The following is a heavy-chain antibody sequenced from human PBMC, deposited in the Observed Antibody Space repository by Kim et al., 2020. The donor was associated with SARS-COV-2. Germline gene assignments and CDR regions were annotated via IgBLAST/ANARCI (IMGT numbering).Heavy chain of an antibody. V-gene: IGHV3-7*03. CDR3: ARGPASRWG. CDR1: GFTFSNYW. J-gene: IGHJ4*02. Sequence: GGSLRLSCAASGFTFSNYWMTWVRQAPGKGLEWVANIKQDGSEKYYVDSVKGRFTISRDNAKNSLYLQMNSLRGEDTAVYYCARGPASRWGWGQGTLVTVSS. CDR2: IKQDGSEK. D-gene: IGHD2-2*01.